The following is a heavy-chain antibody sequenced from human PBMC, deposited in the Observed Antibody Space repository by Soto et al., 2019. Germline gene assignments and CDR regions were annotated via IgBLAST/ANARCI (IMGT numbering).Heavy chain of an antibody. Sequence: PSETLSLTCTVSGGSISSGDYYWSWIRQPPGKGLEWIGSISYSGTTYYNPSLKSRVTIFADTSKNQFSLKLSSVTAADTAIYYSARHDDSGTFINGFDIWGQGTMVTVSS. CDR1: GGSISSGDYY. D-gene: IGHD1-26*01. J-gene: IGHJ3*02. CDR2: ISYSGTT. CDR3: ARHDDSGTFINGFDI. V-gene: IGHV4-39*01.